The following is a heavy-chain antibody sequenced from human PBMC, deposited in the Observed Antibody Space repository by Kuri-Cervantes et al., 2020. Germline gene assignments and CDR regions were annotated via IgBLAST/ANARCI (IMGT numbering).Heavy chain of an antibody. V-gene: IGHV4-31*02. CDR2: IYYSGST. CDR3: ARLVFSVRGRFDP. D-gene: IGHD3-10*01. J-gene: IGHJ5*02. CDR1: GGSISSGGYY. Sequence: SCTVSGGSISSGGYYWSWIRQHPGKGLEWIGYIYYSGSTYYNPSLKSRVTISVDTSKNQFSLKLSSVTAADTAVYYCARLVFSVRGRFDPWGQGTLVTVSS.